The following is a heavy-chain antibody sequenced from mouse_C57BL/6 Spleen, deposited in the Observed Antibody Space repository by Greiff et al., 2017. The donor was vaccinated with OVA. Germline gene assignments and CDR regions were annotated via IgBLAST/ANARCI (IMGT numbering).Heavy chain of an antibody. D-gene: IGHD1-1*01. CDR3: ARPYGSSYGYFDV. CDR1: GFTFSDYG. Sequence: EVQLQESGGGLVKPGGSLKLSCAASGFTFSDYGMHWVRQAPEKGLEWVAYISSGSSTIYYADTVKGRFTISRDNAKNTLFLQMTSLRSEDTAMYYCARPYGSSYGYFDVWGTGTTVTVSS. V-gene: IGHV5-17*01. CDR2: ISSGSSTI. J-gene: IGHJ1*03.